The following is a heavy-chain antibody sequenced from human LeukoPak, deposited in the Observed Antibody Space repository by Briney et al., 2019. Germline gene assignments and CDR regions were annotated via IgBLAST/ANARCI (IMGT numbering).Heavy chain of an antibody. D-gene: IGHD3-22*01. CDR1: GGSISSYY. CDR3: ASHYYDSSGIRVDY. CDR2: IYYSGST. Sequence: SETLSLTCTVSGGSISSYYWSWIRQPPGKGLEWIGYIYYSGSTNYNPSLKSRVTISVDTSKNQFSLKLSSVTAADTAVYYCASHYYDSSGIRVDYWGQGTLVTVSS. J-gene: IGHJ4*02. V-gene: IGHV4-59*12.